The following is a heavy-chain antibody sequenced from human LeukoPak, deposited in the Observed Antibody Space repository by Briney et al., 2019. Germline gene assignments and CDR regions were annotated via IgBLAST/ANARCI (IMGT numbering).Heavy chain of an antibody. CDR3: ARGFSTTMVRGVDY. V-gene: IGHV3-30*04. Sequence: GSLRLSCTASGFTFSSYAMHWVRQAPGKGLEWVAVISYDGSNKYYADSVKGRFTISRDNSKNTLYLQMNSLRAEDTAVYYCARGFSTTMVRGVDYWGQGTLVTVSS. CDR1: GFTFSSYA. CDR2: ISYDGSNK. D-gene: IGHD3-10*01. J-gene: IGHJ4*02.